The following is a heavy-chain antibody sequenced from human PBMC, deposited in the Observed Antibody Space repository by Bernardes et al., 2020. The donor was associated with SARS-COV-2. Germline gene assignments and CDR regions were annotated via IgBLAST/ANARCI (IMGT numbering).Heavy chain of an antibody. D-gene: IGHD3-22*01. J-gene: IGHJ4*02. CDR3: ATGYYDSTGLFEY. CDR2: IDPSDSYT. CDR1: GYSFTSYW. V-gene: IGHV5-10-1*01. Sequence: GESLKISCKGSGYSFTSYWISWVRQMPGKGLEWMGRIDPSDSYTNYSPSFQGHVTISADKSISTAYLQWSSLQASDNAMYYCATGYYDSTGLFEYWGQGTLVTVSS.